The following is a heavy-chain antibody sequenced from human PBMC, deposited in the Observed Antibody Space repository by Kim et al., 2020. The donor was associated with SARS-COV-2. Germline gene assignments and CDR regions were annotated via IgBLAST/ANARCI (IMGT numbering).Heavy chain of an antibody. Sequence: SETLSLTCTVSGYSISSGYYWGWIRQPPGKGLEWIGSIYHSGSTYYNPSLKSRVTISVDTSKNQFSLKLSSVTAADTAVYYCARDALTFAPYGDYDNWFDPWGQGTLVTVSS. J-gene: IGHJ5*02. CDR3: ARDALTFAPYGDYDNWFDP. CDR2: IYHSGST. D-gene: IGHD4-17*01. CDR1: GYSISSGYY. V-gene: IGHV4-38-2*02.